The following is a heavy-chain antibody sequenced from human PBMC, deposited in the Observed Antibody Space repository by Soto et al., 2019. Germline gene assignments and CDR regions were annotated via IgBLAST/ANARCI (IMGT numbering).Heavy chain of an antibody. CDR2: INGGNGNT. J-gene: IGHJ6*02. Sequence: ASVKVSCKASGYSFTTYALHWVRQAPGQRLEWMAWINGGNGNTKYSQKFQDRVTITRDTSASIAYMELSSLRSEDTAVYYCARGKGMEENYYYHGMDVWGQGTTVTVSS. CDR3: ARGKGMEENYYYHGMDV. CDR1: GYSFTTYA. V-gene: IGHV1-3*01. D-gene: IGHD1-1*01.